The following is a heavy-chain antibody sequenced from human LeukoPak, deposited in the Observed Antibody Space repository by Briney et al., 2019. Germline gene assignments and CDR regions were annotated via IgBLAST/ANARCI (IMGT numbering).Heavy chain of an antibody. CDR1: GGSISSSSYY. V-gene: IGHV4-61*02. Sequence: SETLSLTCTVSGGSISSSSYYWSWIRQPTGKGLEWIGRIYTSGSTNYNPSRKSRLTIAVDTSKNQFSLKLSSVTAADTAVYYCARVAAAGRPDDAFDIWGQGKMVTVSS. D-gene: IGHD6-13*01. J-gene: IGHJ3*02. CDR2: IYTSGST. CDR3: ARVAAAGRPDDAFDI.